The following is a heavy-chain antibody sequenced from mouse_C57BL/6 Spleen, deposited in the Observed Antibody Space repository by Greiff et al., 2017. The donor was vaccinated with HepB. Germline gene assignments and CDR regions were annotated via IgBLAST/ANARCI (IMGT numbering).Heavy chain of an antibody. V-gene: IGHV1-26*01. Sequence: EVQLQQSGPELVKPGASVKISCKASGYTFTDYYMNWVKQSHGKSLEWIGDINPNNGGTSYNQKFKGKATLTVDKSSSTAYMALRSLTSEASAVYYCARGEINGAHEGAWFAYWGQGTLVTVSA. CDR2: INPNNGGT. J-gene: IGHJ3*01. CDR3: ARGEINGAHEGAWFAY. CDR1: GYTFTDYY.